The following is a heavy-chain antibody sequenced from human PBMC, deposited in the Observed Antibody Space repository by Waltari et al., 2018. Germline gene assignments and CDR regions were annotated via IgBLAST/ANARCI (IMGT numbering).Heavy chain of an antibody. J-gene: IGHJ4*02. CDR2: INWSGART. CDR1: GFPFTDYG. Sequence: EVQLVESGGGMVRRGGSGRLPCAGCGFPFTDYGVGGVGQVPGKGLDWVSGINWSGARTSYADSVMGRFTVSRDNAMNSLYLEMSSLRAEDTALYYCVREVFGSGWRESYFFDYWGQGTLVTVSS. CDR3: VREVFGSGWRESYFFDY. D-gene: IGHD6-19*01. V-gene: IGHV3-20*04.